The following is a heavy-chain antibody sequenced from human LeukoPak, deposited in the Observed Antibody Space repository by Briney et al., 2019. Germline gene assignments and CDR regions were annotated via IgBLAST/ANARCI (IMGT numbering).Heavy chain of an antibody. CDR3: ARGGRYYDSSGCDY. D-gene: IGHD3-22*01. CDR2: ISYDGSNK. J-gene: IGHJ4*02. Sequence: PGGSLRLSCAASGFTFSSYAMHWVRQAPGKGLEWVAVISYDGSNKYYADSVKGQFTISRDNSKNTLYLQMNSLRAEDTAVYYCARGGRYYDSSGCDYWGQGTLVTVSS. CDR1: GFTFSSYA. V-gene: IGHV3-30-3*01.